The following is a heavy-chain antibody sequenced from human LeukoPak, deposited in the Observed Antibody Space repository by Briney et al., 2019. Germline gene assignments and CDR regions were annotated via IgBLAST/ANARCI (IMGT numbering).Heavy chain of an antibody. Sequence: SGTLSLTCTVSGGSISSYYWSWIRQPPGKGLEWIGYIYYSGSTNYNPSLKSRVTISVDTSKNQFSLKLSSVTAADTAVYYCATVSSSWSHDAFDIWGQGTMVTVSS. CDR3: ATVSSSWSHDAFDI. CDR1: GGSISSYY. D-gene: IGHD6-13*01. J-gene: IGHJ3*02. CDR2: IYYSGST. V-gene: IGHV4-59*08.